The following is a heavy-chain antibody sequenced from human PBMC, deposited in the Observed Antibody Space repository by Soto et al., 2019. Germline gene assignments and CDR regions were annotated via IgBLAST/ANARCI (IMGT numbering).Heavy chain of an antibody. CDR2: IYHGGST. V-gene: IGHV4-38-2*01. CDR3: AREPYLTNYYDSSGYRPGWFDP. D-gene: IGHD3-22*01. CDR1: GYSISSGYY. J-gene: IGHJ5*02. Sequence: SETLSLTCAVSGYSISSGYYWGWLRQPPGKGLEWIGSIYHGGSTYYNPSLNSRVTLSIDMTNNHVSLILNSVTAADTAVYYCAREPYLTNYYDSSGYRPGWFDPWGQGTLVTVSS.